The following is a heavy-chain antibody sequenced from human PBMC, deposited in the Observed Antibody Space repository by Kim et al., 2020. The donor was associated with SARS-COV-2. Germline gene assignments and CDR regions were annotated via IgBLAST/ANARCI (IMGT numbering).Heavy chain of an antibody. CDR3: ARFSGYDYPFDY. CDR1: GGSISSGGYS. J-gene: IGHJ4*02. D-gene: IGHD5-12*01. Sequence: SETLSLTCAVSGGSISSGGYSWSWIRQPPGKGLEWIGYIYHSGSTYYNPSLKSRVTISVDRSKNQFSLKLSSVTAADTAVYYCARFSGYDYPFDYWGQGTLVTVSS. CDR2: IYHSGST. V-gene: IGHV4-30-2*01.